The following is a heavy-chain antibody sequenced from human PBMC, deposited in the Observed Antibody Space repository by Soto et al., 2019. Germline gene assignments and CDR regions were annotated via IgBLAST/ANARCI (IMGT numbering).Heavy chain of an antibody. CDR2: IYHSGST. CDR1: GGSISSGGYS. V-gene: IGHV4-30-2*01. D-gene: IGHD3-16*01. Sequence: PSETLSLTCAVSGGSISSGGYSWSWIRQPPGKGLEWIGYIYHSGSTYYNPSLKSRVTISVDRSKNQFSLKLSSVTAADTAVYYCARPPEEGVGEFDPWGQGPMGTVS. CDR3: ARPPEEGVGEFDP. J-gene: IGHJ5*02.